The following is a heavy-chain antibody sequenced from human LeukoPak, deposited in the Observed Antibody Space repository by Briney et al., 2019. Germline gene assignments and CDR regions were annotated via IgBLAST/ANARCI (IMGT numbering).Heavy chain of an antibody. D-gene: IGHD2-2*01. J-gene: IGHJ4*02. CDR2: INHSGST. CDR1: GGSFSGYH. CDR3: ARGRVGGVVPAARLFEY. V-gene: IGHV4-34*01. Sequence: SETLSLTCAVYGGSFSGYHWSWIRQPPGKGLEWIGEINHSGSTNYNPSLKSRVTISVDTSKNQFSLKLSSVTAADTAVYYCARGRVGGVVPAARLFEYWGQGTLDTVSS.